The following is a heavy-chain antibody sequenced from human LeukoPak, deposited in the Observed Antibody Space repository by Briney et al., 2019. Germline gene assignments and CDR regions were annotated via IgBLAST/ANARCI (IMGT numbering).Heavy chain of an antibody. CDR3: ARDVFLSGSLSPIDY. V-gene: IGHV1-46*01. CDR1: VYTFTACY. CDR2: INTSGGST. J-gene: IGHJ4*02. D-gene: IGHD5-12*01. Sequence: ASVNVSFKASVYTFTACYMHWVRQAPGQGLEWMGVINTSGGSTSSAQKFRGRVTMTRDTSTSTVYMELSSLRSEDTALYYCARDVFLSGSLSPIDYWGQGTLVTVSS.